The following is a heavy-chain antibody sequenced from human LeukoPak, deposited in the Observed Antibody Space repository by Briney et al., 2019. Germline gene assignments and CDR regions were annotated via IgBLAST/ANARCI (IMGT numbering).Heavy chain of an antibody. CDR1: GFTFSSYN. CDR3: ARDLSGTGWYFDL. J-gene: IGHJ2*01. V-gene: IGHV3-7*05. Sequence: GGSLRLSCAASGFTFSSYNMNWVRQAPGKGLEWVANIKQDGSGKYYVDSVKGQFTISRDNAKSSLYLQMNSLRAEDTAVFYCARDLSGTGWYFDLWGRGTLVTVSS. D-gene: IGHD1-14*01. CDR2: IKQDGSGK.